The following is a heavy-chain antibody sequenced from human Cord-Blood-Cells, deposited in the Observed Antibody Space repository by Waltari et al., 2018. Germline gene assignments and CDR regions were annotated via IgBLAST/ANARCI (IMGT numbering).Heavy chain of an antibody. CDR1: GGSFSGYY. V-gene: IGHV4-34*01. CDR3: ARVYYDYVYGMDV. CDR2: INHSGST. Sequence: QVQLQQWGEGLLKPSETLSLTCAVYGGSFSGYYWSWIRQPPGKGLEWIGEINHSGSTNYNPSLKSRVTISVDTSKNQFSLKLSSVTAADTAVYYCARVYYDYVYGMDVWGQGTTVTVSS. D-gene: IGHD3-16*01. J-gene: IGHJ6*02.